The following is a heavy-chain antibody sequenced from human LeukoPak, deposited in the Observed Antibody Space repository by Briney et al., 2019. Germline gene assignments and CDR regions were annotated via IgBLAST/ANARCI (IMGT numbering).Heavy chain of an antibody. CDR3: ARGHLLRYFDWSLHAPFDY. J-gene: IGHJ4*02. Sequence: SETLSLTCAVYGGSFSGYYWSWIRQPPGKGLEWIGEINHSGSTNYNPSLMSRVTISVDTSKNQFSLKLSSVTAADTAVYYCARGHLLRYFDWSLHAPFDYWGQGTLVTVSS. D-gene: IGHD3-9*01. CDR1: GGSFSGYY. V-gene: IGHV4-34*01. CDR2: INHSGST.